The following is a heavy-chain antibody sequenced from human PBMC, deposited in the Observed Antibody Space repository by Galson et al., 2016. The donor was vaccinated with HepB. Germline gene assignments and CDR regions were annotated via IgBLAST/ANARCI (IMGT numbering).Heavy chain of an antibody. V-gene: IGHV5-51*01. CDR2: IYPGDSDT. CDR1: GYSFTRSW. D-gene: IGHD5-12*01. Sequence: QSGAEVKKPGESLKISCKGSGYSFTRSWIGWVRQMPGKGLEWMGIIYPGDSDTRYSPSFQGQVTISADKSISTAYLQWGSLKASDTAMDYCARRIISGGSASDGFDAWGQGTLVTVSS. CDR3: ARRIISGGSASDGFDA. J-gene: IGHJ5*02.